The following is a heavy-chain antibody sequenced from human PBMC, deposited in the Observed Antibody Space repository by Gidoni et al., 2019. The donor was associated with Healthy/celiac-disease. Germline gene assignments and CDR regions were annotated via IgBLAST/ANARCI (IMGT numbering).Heavy chain of an antibody. CDR2: IYYSGST. CDR3: AREPRFGGYYYGMDV. CDR1: GGSISSYY. J-gene: IGHJ6*02. D-gene: IGHD3-10*01. Sequence: QVQLQESGPGLVKPSETLSLTCTVSGGSISSYYWSWIRQPPGKGLEWIGYIYYSGSTNYNPSLKSRVTISVDTSKNQFSLKLSSVTAADTAVYYCAREPRFGGYYYGMDVWGQGTTVTVSS. V-gene: IGHV4-59*01.